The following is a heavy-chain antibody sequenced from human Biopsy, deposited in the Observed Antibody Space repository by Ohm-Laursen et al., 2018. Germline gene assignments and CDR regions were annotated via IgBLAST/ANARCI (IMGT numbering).Heavy chain of an antibody. CDR3: TRDVKRYCSGTSCYSGYFGMDV. Sequence: SDTLSLTCTVSGGYVSSYYWSWIRRPPGKGLEWIANVYDSGSTNYNPSLKSRVTISLDTSKNQFSLKLNSVTAADTAVYFCTRDVKRYCSGTSCYSGYFGMDVWGQGTTVTVSS. V-gene: IGHV4-59*02. D-gene: IGHD2-2*01. CDR2: VYDSGST. CDR1: GGYVSSYY. J-gene: IGHJ6*02.